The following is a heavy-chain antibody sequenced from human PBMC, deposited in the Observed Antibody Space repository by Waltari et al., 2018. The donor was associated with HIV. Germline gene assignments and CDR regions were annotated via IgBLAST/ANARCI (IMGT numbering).Heavy chain of an antibody. D-gene: IGHD2-21*01. CDR1: GFTFSDNY. J-gene: IGHJ4*02. Sequence: EVQLVESGGNLVQPGGSLTLSCSASGFTFSDNYMEWVRQAPGKRLQWVGRIRARSSGYTTEYAASVRGRFTISRDDSKSSLFLHMNGLRAEDTAVYYCVGGVSGSIGNYWGQGTLVTVSS. CDR3: VGGVSGSIGNY. CDR2: IRARSSGYTT. V-gene: IGHV3-72*01.